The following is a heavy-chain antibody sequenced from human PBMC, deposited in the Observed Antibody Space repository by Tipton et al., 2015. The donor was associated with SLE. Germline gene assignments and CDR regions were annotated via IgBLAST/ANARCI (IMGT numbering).Heavy chain of an antibody. Sequence: VQLVQSGGGLVKPGGSLRLSCAASGFTFSSYAMSWVRQAPGKGLEWVSAISGSGGSTYYADSVKGRFTISRDNSKNTLYLQMNSLRAEDTAVYYCDSSSWYYYGMDVWGQGTTVTVSS. J-gene: IGHJ6*02. CDR1: GFTFSSYA. V-gene: IGHV3-23*04. D-gene: IGHD6-13*01. CDR3: DSSSWYYYGMDV. CDR2: ISGSGGST.